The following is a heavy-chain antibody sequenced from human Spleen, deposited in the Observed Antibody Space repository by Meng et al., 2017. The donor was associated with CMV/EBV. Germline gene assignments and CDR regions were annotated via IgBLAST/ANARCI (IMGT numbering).Heavy chain of an antibody. CDR2: INTSGGTT. Sequence: GESLKISCAASGFTFSNYVMSWVRQAPGKGLEWVSIINTSGGTTYYTGSVKGRFTLSSDNSKNMMYLQMNSLRAEDTAVYYCATRPGPYGGRFENWGQGTLVTVSS. J-gene: IGHJ4*02. CDR1: GFTFSNYV. CDR3: ATRPGPYGGRFEN. D-gene: IGHD4-23*01. V-gene: IGHV3-23*01.